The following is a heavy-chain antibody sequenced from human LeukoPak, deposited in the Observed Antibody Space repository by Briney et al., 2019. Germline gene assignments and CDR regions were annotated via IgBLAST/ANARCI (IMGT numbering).Heavy chain of an antibody. CDR2: ISYDGSNK. V-gene: IGHV3-30-3*01. D-gene: IGHD3-3*01. CDR3: ARDFFWGMDV. CDR1: GFTFSSYA. Sequence: GRSLRLSCAASGFTFSSYATHWVRRAPGKGLEWVAVISYDGSNKYYADSVKGRFTISRDNSKNTLYLQMNSLRAEDTAVYYCARDFFWGMDVWGQGTTVTVSS. J-gene: IGHJ6*02.